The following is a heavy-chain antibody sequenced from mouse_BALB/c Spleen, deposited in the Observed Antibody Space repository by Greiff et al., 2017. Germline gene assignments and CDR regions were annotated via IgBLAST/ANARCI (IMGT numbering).Heavy chain of an antibody. CDR3: ARVEDYGGH. D-gene: IGHD1-1*02. CDR2: ISYSGST. J-gene: IGHJ3*01. CDR1: GYSITSDYA. Sequence: DVKLQESGPGLVKPSQSLSLTCTVTGYSITSDYAWNWIRQFPGNKLEWMGYISYSGSTSYNPSLKSRISITRDTSKNQFFLQLNSVTTEDTATYYCARVEDYGGHWGQGTLVTVSA. V-gene: IGHV3-2*02.